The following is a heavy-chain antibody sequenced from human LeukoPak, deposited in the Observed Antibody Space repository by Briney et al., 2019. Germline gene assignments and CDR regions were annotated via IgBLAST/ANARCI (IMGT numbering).Heavy chain of an antibody. CDR2: IYYSGST. CDR3: ARAYGFGDPYGWFDP. J-gene: IGHJ5*02. V-gene: IGHV4-59*01. D-gene: IGHD3-10*01. CDR1: GGSISSYY. Sequence: SETLSLTCTVSGGSISSYYWSWIRQPPGKGLEWIGYIYYSGSTNYNPSLKSRDTISVDTSKNQFSLKLSSVTAADTAVYYCARAYGFGDPYGWFDPWGQGTLVTVSS.